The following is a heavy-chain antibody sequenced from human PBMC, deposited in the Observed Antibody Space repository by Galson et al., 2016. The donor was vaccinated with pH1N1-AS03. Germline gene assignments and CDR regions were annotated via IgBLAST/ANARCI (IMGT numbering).Heavy chain of an antibody. D-gene: IGHD1-26*01. CDR1: GFTVSSSH. J-gene: IGHJ3*01. CDR3: ARDYIVGATRGAGTFDV. V-gene: IGHV3-30-3*01. Sequence: SLRLSCAASGFTVSSSHMNWVRQAPGKGLDWVAVISYDGSNKYYEDSVKGRFTISRDSSKNTLYLQMNSLRPEDTAMYYCARDYIVGATRGAGTFDVWGHGTMVTVSS. CDR2: ISYDGSNK.